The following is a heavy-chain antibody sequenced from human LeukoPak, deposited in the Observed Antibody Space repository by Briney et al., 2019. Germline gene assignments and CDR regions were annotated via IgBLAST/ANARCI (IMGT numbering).Heavy chain of an antibody. CDR2: MNPNSGNT. J-gene: IGHJ5*02. V-gene: IGHV1-8*01. CDR3: ARGGPVLRYFDWLSPRNNWFDP. D-gene: IGHD3-9*01. CDR1: GDTFTSYE. Sequence: ASVKVSCKASGDTFTSYEINWVRQATGQGLEWMGGMNPNSGNTGYAQKFQGRVTMTRNTSISTAYMELSSLRSEDTAVYYCARGGPVLRYFDWLSPRNNWFDPWGQGTLVTVSS.